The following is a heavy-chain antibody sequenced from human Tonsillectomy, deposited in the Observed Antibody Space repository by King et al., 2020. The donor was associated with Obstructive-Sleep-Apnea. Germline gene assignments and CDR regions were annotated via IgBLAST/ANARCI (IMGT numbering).Heavy chain of an antibody. CDR3: AKEDYGDYYLPDY. CDR2: ISGSGGST. CDR1: GFTFSSYA. Sequence: VQLVESGGGLVQPGGSLRLSCAASGFTFSSYAMDWVRQAPWKGLDWCSAISGSGGSTYYADSVKGRFTISRDNSRDTLYLQMNSLRAEDTAVYYCAKEDYGDYYLPDYWGQGTLVTVSS. D-gene: IGHD4-17*01. V-gene: IGHV3-23*04. J-gene: IGHJ4*02.